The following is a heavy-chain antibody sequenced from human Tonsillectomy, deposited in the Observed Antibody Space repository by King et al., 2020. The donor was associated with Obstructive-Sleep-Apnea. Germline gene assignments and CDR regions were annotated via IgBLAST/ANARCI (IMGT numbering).Heavy chain of an antibody. J-gene: IGHJ4*02. D-gene: IGHD3-9*01. CDR3: AKGGSYYDSLTGLDY. V-gene: IGHV3-30*02. Sequence: VQLVESGGGVVQPGGSLRLSCAASGFTFSSYGMHWVRQAPGKGLEWVAFIRYDGSNKYYADSVKGRFTISRDNSKNTLYLQMNSLRAEDTAVYYCAKGGSYYDSLTGLDYWGQGTLVTVSS. CDR2: IRYDGSNK. CDR1: GFTFSSYG.